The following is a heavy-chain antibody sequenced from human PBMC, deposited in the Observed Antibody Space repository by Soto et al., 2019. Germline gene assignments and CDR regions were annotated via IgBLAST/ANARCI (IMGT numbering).Heavy chain of an antibody. Sequence: PSETLSLTCTVSGGSISSGGYYWSWIRQHPGKGLEWIGYIYYSGSTYYNPSLKSRVTISVDTSKNQFSLKLSSVTAADTAVYYCARGPNCSSTSCYDAFDIWGQGTMVTV. J-gene: IGHJ3*02. V-gene: IGHV4-31*03. CDR1: GGSISSGGYY. D-gene: IGHD2-2*01. CDR2: IYYSGST. CDR3: ARGPNCSSTSCYDAFDI.